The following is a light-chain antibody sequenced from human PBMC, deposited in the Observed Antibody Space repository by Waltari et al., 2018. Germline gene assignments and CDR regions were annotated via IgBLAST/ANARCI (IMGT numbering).Light chain of an antibody. J-gene: IGKJ1*01. CDR2: GAS. Sequence: DSKMTQSPSSMPASVGDRANIPCRASQSISSWLAWYQQKPGKPPNLLIYGASSLQSGVPSRFSGSGSGTDFTLTISSLQPEDFSTYYCQQYSSAPPTFGPGTKVEF. V-gene: IGKV1-12*01. CDR1: QSISSW. CDR3: QQYSSAPPT.